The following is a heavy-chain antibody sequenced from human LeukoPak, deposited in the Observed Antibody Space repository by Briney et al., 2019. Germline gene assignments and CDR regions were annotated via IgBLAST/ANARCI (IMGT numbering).Heavy chain of an antibody. D-gene: IGHD3-22*01. CDR1: GYTFTSYG. CDR2: ISAYNGNT. V-gene: IGHV1-18*01. Sequence: ASVKVSCKASGYTFTSYGISWVRQAPGQGLEWMGWISAYNGNTNYAQKLQGRVTMTTDTSTSTAYMELRSLRSDDTAVYYCARDARYYDSSGYWLVNYWGQGTLVTVSP. CDR3: ARDARYYDSSGYWLVNY. J-gene: IGHJ4*02.